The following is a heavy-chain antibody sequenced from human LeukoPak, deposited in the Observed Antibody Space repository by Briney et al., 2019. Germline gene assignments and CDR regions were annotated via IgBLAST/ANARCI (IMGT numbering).Heavy chain of an antibody. Sequence: GGSLRLSCAASGFTFSSYWMHWVRQAPGKGLVWFSRINSDGSSTSYADSVKGRFTISRDNAKNTLYLQMNSLRAEDTAVYYCARLHDYGDYGRGYYYYMDVWGKGTTVTVSS. J-gene: IGHJ6*03. V-gene: IGHV3-74*01. CDR3: ARLHDYGDYGRGYYYYMDV. CDR1: GFTFSSYW. D-gene: IGHD4-17*01. CDR2: INSDGSST.